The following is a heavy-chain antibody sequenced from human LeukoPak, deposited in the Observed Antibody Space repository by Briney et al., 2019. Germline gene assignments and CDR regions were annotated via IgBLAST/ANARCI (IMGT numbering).Heavy chain of an antibody. J-gene: IGHJ4*02. CDR3: TTRTDSSGILDY. Sequence: GGSLRLSCAACGFTFSNAWMTWVRQAPGKGLEWVGRIKRKTDGGTTDYAAPVKGRFTISRDDSKNTLYLQMNNLQTEDTAVYYCTTRTDSSGILDYWGQGTLVTVSS. D-gene: IGHD4-23*01. V-gene: IGHV3-15*01. CDR2: IKRKTDGGTT. CDR1: GFTFSNAW.